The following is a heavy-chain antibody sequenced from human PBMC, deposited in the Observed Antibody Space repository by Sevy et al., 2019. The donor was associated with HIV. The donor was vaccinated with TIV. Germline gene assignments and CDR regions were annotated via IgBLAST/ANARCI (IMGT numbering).Heavy chain of an antibody. Sequence: ASVKVSCKASGYTFSRHGFSWVRQAPGQGLEWVGWISPYNGNTNYAQKFHDRGTMITDTSTNTAYLELRSLRSDDTAVSSCAGDILTGYYWPTLLDLWGQGTLVTVSS. CDR2: ISPYNGNT. V-gene: IGHV1-18*01. CDR3: AGDILTGYYWPTLLDL. CDR1: GYTFSRHG. J-gene: IGHJ5*02. D-gene: IGHD3-9*01.